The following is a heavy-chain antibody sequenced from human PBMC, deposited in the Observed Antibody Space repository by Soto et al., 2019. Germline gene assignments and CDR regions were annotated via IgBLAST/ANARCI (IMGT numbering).Heavy chain of an antibody. J-gene: IGHJ6*02. CDR3: ARGRYYGSGSPRSRPYYYYGMDV. Sequence: QVQLVESGGGVVQPGRSLRLSCAASGFTFSSYAMHWVRQAPGKGLEWVAVISYDGSNKYYADSVKGRFTISRDNSKNTLYLQMNSLRAEDTAVYYCARGRYYGSGSPRSRPYYYYGMDVWGQGTTFTVSS. CDR2: ISYDGSNK. V-gene: IGHV3-30-3*01. CDR1: GFTFSSYA. D-gene: IGHD3-10*01.